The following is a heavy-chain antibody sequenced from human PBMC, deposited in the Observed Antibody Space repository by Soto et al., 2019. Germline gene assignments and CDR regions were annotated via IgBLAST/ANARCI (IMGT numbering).Heavy chain of an antibody. V-gene: IGHV1-2*04. J-gene: IGHJ3*02. CDR3: ARVGYYDSSGYYSPNDAFDI. D-gene: IGHD3-22*01. CDR2: INPNSGGT. CDR1: GYTFTGYY. Sequence: ASVKVSCKASGYTFTGYYMQWVRQAHGQGLEWMGWINPNSGGTNYAQKFQGWVTMTRDTSISTAYMELSRLRSDDTAVYYCARVGYYDSSGYYSPNDAFDIWGQGTMVTVSS.